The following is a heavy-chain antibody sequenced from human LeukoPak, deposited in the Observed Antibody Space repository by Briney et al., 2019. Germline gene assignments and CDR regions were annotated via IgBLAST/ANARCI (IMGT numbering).Heavy chain of an antibody. CDR1: GFTFSSYE. D-gene: IGHD1-26*01. CDR2: ISSSGRAI. Sequence: PGGSLRLSCAASGFTFSSYEMNWVRQAPGKGLEWVSYISSSGRAIYYADSVKGRFTISRDNAKNSLYLQMNSLRAEDTAVYYCARGYLFDYWGQGTLVTVSS. V-gene: IGHV3-48*03. J-gene: IGHJ4*02. CDR3: ARGYLFDY.